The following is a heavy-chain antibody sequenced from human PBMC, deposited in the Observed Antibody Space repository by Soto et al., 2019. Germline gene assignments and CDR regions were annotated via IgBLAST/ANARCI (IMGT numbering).Heavy chain of an antibody. CDR1: GGSISTTHW. CDR2: IYHSGST. Sequence: QVQLQESGPGLVKPSGTLSLTCAVSGGSISTTHWWTWVRQPPGKGLEWIGEIYHSGSTNYNPSRKSRDTISVDNSKHHSYLKLSSVTAADPAVYYCARTSYYAPPHFDPWGQGTLFTGSS. D-gene: IGHD3-10*01. CDR3: ARTSYYAPPHFDP. V-gene: IGHV4-4*02. J-gene: IGHJ5*02.